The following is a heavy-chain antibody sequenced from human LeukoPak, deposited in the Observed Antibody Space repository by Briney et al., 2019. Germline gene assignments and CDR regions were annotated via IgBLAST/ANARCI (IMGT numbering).Heavy chain of an antibody. CDR2: VSAYNGNT. J-gene: IGHJ4*02. V-gene: IGHV1-18*01. Sequence: ASVKVSCKASGYTFYYYGISWVRQAPGQGLEWMGWVSAYNGNTNYAQKLQGRVTMTTDTSTSTAYMELRSLRSDDTAVYYCARGYYYDSSGYYSLDYWGQGTLVTVSS. CDR3: ARGYYYDSSGYYSLDY. D-gene: IGHD3-22*01. CDR1: GYTFYYYG.